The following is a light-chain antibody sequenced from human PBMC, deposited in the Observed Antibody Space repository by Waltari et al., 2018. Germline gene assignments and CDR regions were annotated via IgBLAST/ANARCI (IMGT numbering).Light chain of an antibody. CDR2: GNN. Sequence: SSELTQDPTVSVAMGQTVRITCQGDSLRSYYAIWYQQEPGQAPILVFSGNNNRPAGVPDRFSGSSSSNTAFLTSTGAQAEDEASYYCHSRDASGVGGSFGGGTKLTVL. V-gene: IGLV3-19*01. J-gene: IGLJ2*01. CDR1: SLRSYY. CDR3: HSRDASGVGGS.